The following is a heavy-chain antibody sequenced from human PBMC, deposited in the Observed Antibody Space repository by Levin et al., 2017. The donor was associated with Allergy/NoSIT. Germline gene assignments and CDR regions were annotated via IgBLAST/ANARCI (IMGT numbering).Heavy chain of an antibody. CDR1: GGSFSGYY. D-gene: IGHD5-18*01. Sequence: SETLSLTCAVYGGSFSGYYWSWIRQPPGKGLEWIGEINHSGSTNYNPSLKSRVTISVDTSKNQFSLKLSSVTAADTAVYYCARSAVTAMADRGAFDIWGQGTMVTVSS. CDR2: INHSGST. J-gene: IGHJ3*02. V-gene: IGHV4-34*01. CDR3: ARSAVTAMADRGAFDI.